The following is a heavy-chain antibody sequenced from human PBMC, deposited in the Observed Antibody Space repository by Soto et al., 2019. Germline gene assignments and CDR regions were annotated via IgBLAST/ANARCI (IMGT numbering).Heavy chain of an antibody. Sequence: PGESLKISCQGSGYSFTSYWISWVRQMPGKGLEWMGRIDPSDSYTNYSPSFQGHVTISADKSISTAYLQWSSLKASDTAMYYCARGNYDSSGYLGYWGQGTLVTVSS. J-gene: IGHJ4*02. D-gene: IGHD3-22*01. CDR2: IDPSDSYT. V-gene: IGHV5-10-1*01. CDR1: GYSFTSYW. CDR3: ARGNYDSSGYLGY.